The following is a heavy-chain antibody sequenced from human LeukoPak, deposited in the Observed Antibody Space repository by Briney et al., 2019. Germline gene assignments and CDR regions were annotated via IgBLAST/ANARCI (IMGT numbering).Heavy chain of an antibody. D-gene: IGHD3-3*01. CDR1: GYTFTGYY. CDR2: INPNSGGT. Sequence: ASVKVSCKASGYTFTGYYMHWVRQAPGQGLEWMGWINPNSGGTNYAQKFQGRVTMTRDTSISTAYMELSRLRSDDTAVYYCARSGPLNYDFWSGYYTLEAWGQGTLVTVSS. J-gene: IGHJ5*02. CDR3: ARSGPLNYDFWSGYYTLEA. V-gene: IGHV1-2*02.